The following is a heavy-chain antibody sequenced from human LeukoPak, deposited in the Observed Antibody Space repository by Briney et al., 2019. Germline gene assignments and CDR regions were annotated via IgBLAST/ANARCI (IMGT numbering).Heavy chain of an antibody. J-gene: IGHJ4*02. D-gene: IGHD2-21*02. CDR2: INWNGGST. Sequence: PGGSLRLSCAASGFTVDDYGMSWVRQAPGKGLEWVSGINWNGGSTGYADSVKGRFTISRDKAKNSLYLQMNSLRAEDTALYYCARVVGMTYYFDYWGQGTLVTVSS. CDR3: ARVVGMTYYFDY. V-gene: IGHV3-20*04. CDR1: GFTVDDYG.